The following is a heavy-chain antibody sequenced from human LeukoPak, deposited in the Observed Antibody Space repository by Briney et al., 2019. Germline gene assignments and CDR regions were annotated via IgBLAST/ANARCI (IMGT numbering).Heavy chain of an antibody. CDR1: GFTFSSFA. CDR3: AKDPFYSNYAGMDV. D-gene: IGHD4-11*01. Sequence: GGSLRLSCAASGFTFSSFAMTWVRQAPGKGLEWVSGISGRGDSTYYADSADSVKGRFTISRDNSKNTLYLQMNSLRAEDTAVYYCAKDPFYSNYAGMDVWGQGTLVTVSS. V-gene: IGHV3-23*01. J-gene: IGHJ6*02. CDR2: ISGRGDST.